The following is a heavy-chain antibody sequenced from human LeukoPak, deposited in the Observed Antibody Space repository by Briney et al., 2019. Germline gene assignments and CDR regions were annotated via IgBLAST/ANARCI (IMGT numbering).Heavy chain of an antibody. CDR3: ARAISPDDYGGNLDAFDI. V-gene: IGHV4-39*01. J-gene: IGHJ3*02. Sequence: SGTLSLTCTVSGGSISSSSYYWGWIRQPPGMGLEWIGSIYYSGSTYYNPSLKSRVTISVDTSKNQFSLKLSSVTAADTAVYYCARAISPDDYGGNLDAFDIWGQWTMVTVSS. CDR2: IYYSGST. CDR1: GGSISSSSYY. D-gene: IGHD4-23*01.